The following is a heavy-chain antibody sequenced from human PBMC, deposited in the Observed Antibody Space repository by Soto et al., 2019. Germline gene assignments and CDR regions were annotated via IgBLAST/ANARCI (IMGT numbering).Heavy chain of an antibody. CDR1: GGSITSGDYY. J-gene: IGHJ4*02. V-gene: IGHV4-30-4*01. CDR2: IYHTGTT. D-gene: IGHD3-9*01. Sequence: QVQLQESGPGLVKPSQTLSLTCTVSGGSITSGDYYWTWIRQPPGKGLEWIGFIYHTGTTYYNPSLKSRVTISQDTSKNQFSLKLTSVTAADTAVYFCASPTLTVDYWGQGTLVTVSS. CDR3: ASPTLTVDY.